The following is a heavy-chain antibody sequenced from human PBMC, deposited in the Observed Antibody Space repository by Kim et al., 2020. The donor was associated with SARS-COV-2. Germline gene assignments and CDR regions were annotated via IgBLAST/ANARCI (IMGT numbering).Heavy chain of an antibody. J-gene: IGHJ4*02. Sequence: GRSDYAESVKGRFNISRYNSKNMLYLQMNSRRAEDPAVYYCANRLVASHWGRGTLVTVSS. D-gene: IGHD3-22*01. CDR3: ANRLVASH. CDR2: GRS. V-gene: IGHV3-23*01.